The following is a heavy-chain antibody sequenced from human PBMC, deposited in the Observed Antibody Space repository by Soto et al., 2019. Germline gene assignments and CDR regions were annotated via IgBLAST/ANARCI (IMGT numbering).Heavy chain of an antibody. J-gene: IGHJ4*02. D-gene: IGHD1-26*01. CDR1: GFTFSDYY. V-gene: IGHV3-11*01. CDR2: TSGSGSNV. CDR3: ARGTGELDH. Sequence: QVQLVESGGGLVKPGGSLSLSCAASGFTFSDYYMSWIRQAPGKGLEWVSYTSGSGSNVYYTDSVKGRFTISRDNAKTSLYLQMNSLIAEDTAVYYCARGTGELDHWRQGTLVTVSA.